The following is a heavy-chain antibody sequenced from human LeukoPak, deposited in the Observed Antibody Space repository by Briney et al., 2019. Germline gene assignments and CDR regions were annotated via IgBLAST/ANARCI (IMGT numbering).Heavy chain of an antibody. Sequence: ASVKVSCKASGYTFTSYYMHWVRQAPGQGLEWMGIINPSGGSTSYAQKFQGRVTMTRDTSTSTVYMELSSLRSEDTAVYCCARGGIVGATYNWFDPWGQGTLVTVSS. CDR2: INPSGGST. D-gene: IGHD1-26*01. J-gene: IGHJ5*02. CDR3: ARGGIVGATYNWFDP. V-gene: IGHV1-46*03. CDR1: GYTFTSYY.